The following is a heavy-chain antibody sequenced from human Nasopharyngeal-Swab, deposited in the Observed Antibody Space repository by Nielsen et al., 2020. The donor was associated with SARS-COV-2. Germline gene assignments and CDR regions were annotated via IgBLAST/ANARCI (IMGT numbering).Heavy chain of an antibody. D-gene: IGHD4-11*01. Sequence: GESLKISCAASGFTFSSYWMHWVRQAPGKGLVWVSRINGDGSSTTYADSVRGRFTISSDNAKNMLYLQLNSLRAEDTAVYYCARGGLYNNYLFDYWGQGTLVTVSS. CDR2: INGDGSST. CDR1: GFTFSSYW. V-gene: IGHV3-74*01. CDR3: ARGGLYNNYLFDY. J-gene: IGHJ4*02.